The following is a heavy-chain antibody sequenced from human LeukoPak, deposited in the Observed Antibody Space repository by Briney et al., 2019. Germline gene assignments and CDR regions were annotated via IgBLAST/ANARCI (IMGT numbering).Heavy chain of an antibody. D-gene: IGHD3/OR15-3a*01. Sequence: SETLSLTCTVSGGSISSSSYYWGWIRQPPGKGLGWIGSIYYSGSTYYNPSLKSRVTISVDTSKNQFSLKLSSVTAADTAVYYCARHGTGSFDYWGQGTLVTVSS. J-gene: IGHJ4*02. CDR1: GGSISSSSYY. CDR2: IYYSGST. CDR3: ARHGTGSFDY. V-gene: IGHV4-39*01.